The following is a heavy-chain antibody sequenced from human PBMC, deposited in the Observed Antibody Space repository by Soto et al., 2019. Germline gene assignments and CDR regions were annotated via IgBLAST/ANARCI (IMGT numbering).Heavy chain of an antibody. J-gene: IGHJ4*02. D-gene: IGHD6-19*01. V-gene: IGHV4-39*01. CDR3: ARRGSGWYGHYFDY. CDR2: IYYSGST. CDR1: GGSISSSSYY. Sequence: PSETLSLTCTVSGGSISSSSYYWGWIRQPPGKGLEWIGSIYYSGSTYYNPSLKSRVTISVDMSKNQFSLKLSSVTAADTAVYYCARRGSGWYGHYFDYWGQGTLVTVSS.